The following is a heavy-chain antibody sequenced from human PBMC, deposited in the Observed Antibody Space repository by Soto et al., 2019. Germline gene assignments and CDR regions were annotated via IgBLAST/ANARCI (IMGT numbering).Heavy chain of an antibody. Sequence: QVQLQESGPGLVKPSETLSLSCSVSGGSISGHYWSWVRQTPGKGLEWIGYMYYCGSTNYNPSLKSRVNISVDTSKNHFSLRLTSVTAADTAVYYCARGPYYDLIWNYYYMDVWGKGTTVTVSS. CDR3: ARGPYYDLIWNYYYMDV. CDR1: GGSISGHY. J-gene: IGHJ6*03. CDR2: MYYCGST. D-gene: IGHD3-16*01. V-gene: IGHV4-59*08.